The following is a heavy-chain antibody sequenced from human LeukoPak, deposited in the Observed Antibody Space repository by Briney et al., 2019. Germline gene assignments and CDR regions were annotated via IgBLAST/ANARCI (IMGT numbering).Heavy chain of an antibody. J-gene: IGHJ6*02. CDR2: INPGNGET. CDR1: GYIFTNYA. CDR3: SRVRWHCVVNCDSVYYYSLDV. V-gene: IGHV1-3*01. Sequence: GASVKVSCKGSGYIFTNYAVQWVRQAPGQSLEWLGWINPGNGETRYSRKFQGRVTMSIDTSATTAYMELDSLTAENTAIYYCSRVRWHCVVNCDSVYYYSLDVWGQGTTVTVSS. D-gene: IGHD4/OR15-4a*01.